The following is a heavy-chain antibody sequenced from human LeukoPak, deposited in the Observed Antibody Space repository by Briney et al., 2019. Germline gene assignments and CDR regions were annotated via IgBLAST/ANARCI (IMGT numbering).Heavy chain of an antibody. D-gene: IGHD6-13*01. V-gene: IGHV1-2*02. J-gene: IGHJ4*02. Sequence: ASVKVSCKASGYTFTGYYMHWVRQAPGQGLEWMGWINPNSGGTNYAQKFQGRVTMTRDTSISTAYMELSRLRSDDTAVYYCARDSPGYSSSWTFDYWGQGTLVTVSS. CDR1: GYTFTGYY. CDR3: ARDSPGYSSSWTFDY. CDR2: INPNSGGT.